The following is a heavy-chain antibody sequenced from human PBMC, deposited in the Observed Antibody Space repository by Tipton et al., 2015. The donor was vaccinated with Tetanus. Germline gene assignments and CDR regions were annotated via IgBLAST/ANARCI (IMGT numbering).Heavy chain of an antibody. CDR1: GFSISTCY. CDR3: ARWGVLGLQHYLDY. J-gene: IGHJ4*02. Sequence: GSLRLSCAAPGFSISTCYINWVRQAPGKGLEWVSVIYSGGDTFYADSVKGRFAISRDNSKNTVYLQMNSLRVEDTAVYYCARWGVLGLQHYLDYWGQGTLVTVSS. V-gene: IGHV3-53*01. D-gene: IGHD1-1*01. CDR2: IYSGGDT.